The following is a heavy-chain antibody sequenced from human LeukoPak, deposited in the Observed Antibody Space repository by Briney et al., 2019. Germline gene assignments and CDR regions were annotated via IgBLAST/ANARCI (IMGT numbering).Heavy chain of an antibody. V-gene: IGHV3-53*01. Sequence: GGSLRLSCAASGFTVSITYMSWVRQAPGKGLECISLISSGGSTNYAESVRGRFTISRESSKNTLYLQMHSLRVEDTALYYCARDTPGATGSFDYWGQGTLVTVSS. D-gene: IGHD5-12*01. CDR1: GFTVSITY. J-gene: IGHJ4*02. CDR2: ISSGGST. CDR3: ARDTPGATGSFDY.